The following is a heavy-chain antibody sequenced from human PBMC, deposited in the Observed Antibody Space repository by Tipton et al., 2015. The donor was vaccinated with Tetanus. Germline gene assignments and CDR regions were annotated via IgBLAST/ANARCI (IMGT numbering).Heavy chain of an antibody. CDR2: ISSTSAYI. CDR1: GFTFGSYW. CDR3: TSGNTFDY. Sequence: SLRLSCVASGFTFGSYWMSWVRQAPGKGLEWVSSISSTSAYIYYADSVKGRFTISRDNAKNSLFLQMSSLRADDTAVYFCTSGNTFDYWGQGTLVTVSS. J-gene: IGHJ4*02. D-gene: IGHD1-14*01. V-gene: IGHV3-21*01.